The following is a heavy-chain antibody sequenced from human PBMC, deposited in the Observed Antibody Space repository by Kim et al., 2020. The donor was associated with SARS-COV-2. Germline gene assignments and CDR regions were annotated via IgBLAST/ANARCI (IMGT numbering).Heavy chain of an antibody. D-gene: IGHD2-21*01. CDR2: INHSGST. Sequence: SETLSLTCAVYGGSFSGYYWSWIRQPPGKGLELIGEINHSGSTNYNPSLKSRVTISVDTSKNQFSLKLSSVTAADTAVYYCARGGRLGVVIASNYYYYYGMDVWGQGATVTVSS. J-gene: IGHJ6*02. CDR3: ARGGRLGVVIASNYYYYYGMDV. CDR1: GGSFSGYY. V-gene: IGHV4-34*01.